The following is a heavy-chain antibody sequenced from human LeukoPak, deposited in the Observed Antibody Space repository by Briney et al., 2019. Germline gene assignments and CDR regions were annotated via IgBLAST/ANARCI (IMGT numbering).Heavy chain of an antibody. CDR1: GGSISSSSYY. J-gene: IGHJ4*02. V-gene: IGHV4-39*01. CDR3: ATHDEWLRTVRFDY. Sequence: SETLSLTCTVSGGSISSSSYYWGWIRQPPGKGLEWIGSIYYSGSTYYNPSLKSRVTISVDTSKNQFSLKLSSVTAADTAVYYCATHDEWLRTVRFDYWGQGTLVTVSS. D-gene: IGHD5-12*01. CDR2: IYYSGST.